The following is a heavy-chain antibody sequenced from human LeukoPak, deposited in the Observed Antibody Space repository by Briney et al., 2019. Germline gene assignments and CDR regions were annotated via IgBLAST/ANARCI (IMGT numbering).Heavy chain of an antibody. J-gene: IGHJ5*02. CDR1: GGSISSYY. CDR2: IYSSGST. V-gene: IGHV4-4*07. Sequence: SETLSLTCTVSGGSISSYYWTWIRQPAGKGLEWIGRIYSSGSTNYNPSLKSRVIMSVDKSQNQFSLKLSSVTAADTAVYYCARARDYYDSSSYPNWFDPWGQGTLVTVSS. CDR3: ARARDYYDSSSYPNWFDP. D-gene: IGHD3-22*01.